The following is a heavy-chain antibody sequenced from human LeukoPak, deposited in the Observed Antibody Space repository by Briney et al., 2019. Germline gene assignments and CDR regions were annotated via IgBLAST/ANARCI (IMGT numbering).Heavy chain of an antibody. CDR3: ARVLNWGSFNYYFGMDV. D-gene: IGHD7-27*01. J-gene: IGHJ6*02. V-gene: IGHV4-39*07. CDR1: GGSISSSSCY. CDR2: MYYSGTT. Sequence: SETLSLTCTVSGGSISSSSCYWDWIRQPPGKGLEWIGGMYYSGTTDYNPSLKCRVTISVDTSKNQFSLKLSSVTAADTAVYYCARVLNWGSFNYYFGMDVWGQGTTVTVSS.